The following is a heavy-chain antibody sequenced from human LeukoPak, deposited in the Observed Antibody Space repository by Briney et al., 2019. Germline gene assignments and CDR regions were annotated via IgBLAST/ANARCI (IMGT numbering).Heavy chain of an antibody. CDR2: MNPNSGNT. J-gene: IGHJ4*02. V-gene: IGHV1-8*03. D-gene: IGHD6-13*01. Sequence: AASVKVSCKASGYTFTSYDINWVRQATGQGLEWMGWMNPNSGNTGYAQKFQGRVTITRNASISTAYMELSSLRSEDTAVYYCARGLRAAAGELPRNFDYWGQGTLVTVSS. CDR3: ARGLRAAAGELPRNFDY. CDR1: GYTFTSYD.